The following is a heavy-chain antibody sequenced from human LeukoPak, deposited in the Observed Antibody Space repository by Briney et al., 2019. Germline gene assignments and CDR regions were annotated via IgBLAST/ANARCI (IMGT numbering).Heavy chain of an antibody. CDR3: ARPLVTLKDYYYGMDV. CDR1: GYTFTSYY. CDR2: INPSGGST. Sequence: ASVKVSCKASGYTFTSYYMHWVRQAPGQGLEWMGVINPSGGSTGYAQKFQGRVTLTRDTSTSTVYMEPSSLRSEDTAVYYCARPLVTLKDYYYGMDVWGQGTTVTVSS. V-gene: IGHV1-46*01. J-gene: IGHJ6*02. D-gene: IGHD3-9*01.